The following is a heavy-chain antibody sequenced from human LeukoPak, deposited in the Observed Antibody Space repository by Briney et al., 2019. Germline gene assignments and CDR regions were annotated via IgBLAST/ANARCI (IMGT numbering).Heavy chain of an antibody. V-gene: IGHV4-34*01. Sequence: SETLSLTCAVYGGSFSGYYWSWIRQPPGKGLEWIGEINHSGSTNYNPSLKSRVTISVDTSKNQFSLKLSSVTAADTAVYYCARVDGSYPRYWFDPWGQGTLVTVSS. CDR2: INHSGST. CDR3: ARVDGSYPRYWFDP. J-gene: IGHJ5*02. CDR1: GGSFSGYY. D-gene: IGHD1-26*01.